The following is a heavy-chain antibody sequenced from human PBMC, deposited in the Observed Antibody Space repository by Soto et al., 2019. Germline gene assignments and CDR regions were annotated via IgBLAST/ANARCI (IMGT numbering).Heavy chain of an antibody. D-gene: IGHD3-10*01. Sequence: DVQLLESGGHLVQPGGSLRLSCAASGFTFSSYAMSWVRQAPGKGLEWVSSVSAGGDMTYYSDSVKGRFTISRDNSNNALFLQMNRLRIEDKALYYCARGDRGGSGSPASYYYSGLDVWGQGTTVTVS. V-gene: IGHV3-23*01. CDR2: VSAGGDMT. J-gene: IGHJ6*02. CDR1: GFTFSSYA. CDR3: ARGDRGGSGSPASYYYSGLDV.